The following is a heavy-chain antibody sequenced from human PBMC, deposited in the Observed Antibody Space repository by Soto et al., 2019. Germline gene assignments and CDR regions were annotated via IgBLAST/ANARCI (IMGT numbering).Heavy chain of an antibody. J-gene: IGHJ3*02. V-gene: IGHV1-3*04. CDR3: ARQGDSRVLRDTFDI. Sequence: QVQLVQSGAEEKQPGASVKVSCKSSGYTFTHYAMHWVRQAPGQGLEWLGWINTDNGNTEFSQKFQDRVSISMDTSASTIYVDLSCLTSEDTAVYYCARQGDSRVLRDTFDIWGQGTLVTVAS. D-gene: IGHD2-8*01. CDR1: GYTFTHYA. CDR2: INTDNGNT.